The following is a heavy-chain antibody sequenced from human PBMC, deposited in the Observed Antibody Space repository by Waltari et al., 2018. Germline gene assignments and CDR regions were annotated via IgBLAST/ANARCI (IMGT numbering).Heavy chain of an antibody. V-gene: IGHV3-48*03. D-gene: IGHD6-6*01. J-gene: IGHJ4*02. CDR3: ATEPFDDYTGSSESGYFDH. CDR1: GFTFSTYE. Sequence: VQLVESGGGLIQPGGSLRLSCAASGFTFSTYEMNLVRQAPGKGLEWVAYISTSCNTNYYADSGKGRFTLSRDNAKNSLYLQRNSLRAEDTALYYCATEPFDDYTGSSESGYFDHWGQGTLVSVSS. CDR2: ISTSCNTN.